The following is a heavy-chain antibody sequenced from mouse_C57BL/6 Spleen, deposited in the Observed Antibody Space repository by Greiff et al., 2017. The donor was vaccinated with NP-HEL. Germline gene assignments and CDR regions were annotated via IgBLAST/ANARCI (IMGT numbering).Heavy chain of an antibody. CDR3: ASFITTVVAPGYFDV. CDR1: GFTFSSYA. Sequence: DVQLVESGGGLVKPGGSLKLSCAASGFTFSSYAMSWVRQTPEKRLEWVATISDGGSYTYYPDNVKGRFTISRDNAKNNLYLQMSHLKSEDTAMYYCASFITTVVAPGYFDVWGTGTTVTVSS. J-gene: IGHJ1*03. V-gene: IGHV5-4*01. CDR2: ISDGGSYT. D-gene: IGHD1-1*01.